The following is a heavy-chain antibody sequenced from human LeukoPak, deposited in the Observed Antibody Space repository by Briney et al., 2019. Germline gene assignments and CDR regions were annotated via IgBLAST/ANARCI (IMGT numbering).Heavy chain of an antibody. CDR3: AREDGYCSGGNCYSSFDS. D-gene: IGHD2-15*01. CDR2: IKETGSET. Sequence: PGGSLRLSCAASGVTFSHFWMSWVRQAPGKGLEWVAYIKETGSETYYVDSVKERFTTTRDNTTNSLFIKMYSLRAEDTAVYFCAREDGYCSGGNCYSSFDSWGQGTLVTVSS. CDR1: GVTFSHFW. J-gene: IGHJ4*02. V-gene: IGHV3-7*01.